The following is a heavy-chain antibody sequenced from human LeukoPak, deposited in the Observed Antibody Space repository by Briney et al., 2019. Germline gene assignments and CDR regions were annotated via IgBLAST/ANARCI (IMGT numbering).Heavy chain of an antibody. CDR3: AKDARWESSQQWGGYWYFDL. J-gene: IGHJ2*01. V-gene: IGHV3-23*01. CDR2: IRDSSDST. Sequence: QAGGSLRLSCAASGFIFSNYAMNWVRQAPGKRIEWVSSIRDSSDSTYYADSVKGRFTISRENSKNTLNLQMKRLRVDDTAVYYGAKDARWESSQQWGGYWYFDLWGRGTRVTVSS. CDR1: GFIFSNYA. D-gene: IGHD3-16*02.